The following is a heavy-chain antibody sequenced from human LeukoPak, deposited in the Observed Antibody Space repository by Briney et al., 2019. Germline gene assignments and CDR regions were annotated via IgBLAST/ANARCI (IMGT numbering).Heavy chain of an antibody. D-gene: IGHD6-13*01. J-gene: IGHJ5*02. Sequence: ASVKVSCKASGYTFTSYDINWVRQATGQGLEWMGLMNPNSGNTGYAQEFQGRVAMTRNTSISTAYMELSSLRSEDTAVYYCARGTPLAAAGTWGQGTLVTVSS. CDR3: ARGTPLAAAGT. V-gene: IGHV1-8*01. CDR2: MNPNSGNT. CDR1: GYTFTSYD.